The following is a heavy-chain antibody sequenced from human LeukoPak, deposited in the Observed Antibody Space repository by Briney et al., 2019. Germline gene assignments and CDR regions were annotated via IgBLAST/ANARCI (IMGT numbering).Heavy chain of an antibody. D-gene: IGHD3-22*01. Sequence: QSGGSLRLSCAASGFTFSSYGIQWVRQAPGKGLEWVAAISYDGSSKYYADSVKGRFTISRDNSKNTLYLQMNRLRAEDTAVYYCARDQGVVVHGKYHYYGMDVWGQGTTVTVSS. CDR3: ARDQGVVVHGKYHYYGMDV. J-gene: IGHJ6*02. V-gene: IGHV3-30*03. CDR1: GFTFSSYG. CDR2: ISYDGSSK.